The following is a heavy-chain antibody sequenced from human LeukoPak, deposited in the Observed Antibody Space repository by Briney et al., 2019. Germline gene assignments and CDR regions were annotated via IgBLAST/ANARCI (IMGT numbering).Heavy chain of an antibody. J-gene: IGHJ6*03. V-gene: IGHV3-48*01. CDR2: ISSSSSTI. Sequence: PGGSLRLSCGASGLTFSTYSMNWVRQAPGKGLQWVSYISSSSSTIYYADSVKGRFTVSRDNVKNSLYLQMNSLRAEDTAVYYCTKGGPYYYYYMDVWGKGTTVTVSS. CDR1: GLTFSTYS. CDR3: TKGGPYYYYYMDV.